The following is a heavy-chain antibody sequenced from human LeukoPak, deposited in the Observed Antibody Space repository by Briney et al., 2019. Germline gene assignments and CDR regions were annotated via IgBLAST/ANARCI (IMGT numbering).Heavy chain of an antibody. Sequence: SETLSLTCTVSGGSISSSSYYWGWIRQPPGKGLEWIGSIYYSGSTYYNPSLKSRVTISVDTSKNQFSLKLTSVTAADTAVYYCARRPSGRMWLQQGGWFDPWGQGTLVTVSS. CDR2: IYYSGST. CDR1: GGSISSSSYY. J-gene: IGHJ5*02. V-gene: IGHV4-39*01. D-gene: IGHD5-24*01. CDR3: ARRPSGRMWLQQGGWFDP.